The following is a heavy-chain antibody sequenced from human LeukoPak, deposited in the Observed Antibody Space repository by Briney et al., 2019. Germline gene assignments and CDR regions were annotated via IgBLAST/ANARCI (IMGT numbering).Heavy chain of an antibody. D-gene: IGHD2-15*01. CDR1: GVTFTSYG. CDR3: ARSGYCSGGSCSDWFDP. J-gene: IGHJ5*02. V-gene: IGHV1-8*02. CDR2: MNPNSGNT. Sequence: ASVRVSCKASGVTFTSYGINWVRQATGQGLEWMGWMNPNSGNTGYAQKFQGRVTMTRNTSISTAYMELSSLRSEDTAVYYCARSGYCSGGSCSDWFDPWGQGTLVTVSS.